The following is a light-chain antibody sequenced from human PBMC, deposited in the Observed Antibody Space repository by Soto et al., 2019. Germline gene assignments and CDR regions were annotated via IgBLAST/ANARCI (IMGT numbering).Light chain of an antibody. CDR3: SSYTSSTTRV. Sequence: QSVLTQPASVSGSPGQSITISCTGTSSDVGGYNYVSWYQQHPGKAPKVMIYEVTNRPSGVSNRFSGSKSGNTASLTISGLQAEDEAVYYCSSYTSSTTRVFGGGTKVTVL. CDR1: SSDVGGYNY. V-gene: IGLV2-14*01. CDR2: EVT. J-gene: IGLJ3*02.